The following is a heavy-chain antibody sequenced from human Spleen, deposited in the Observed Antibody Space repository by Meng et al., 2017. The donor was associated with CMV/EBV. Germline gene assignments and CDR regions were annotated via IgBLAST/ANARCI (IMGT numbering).Heavy chain of an antibody. V-gene: IGHV3-48*04. CDR2: ISSSSSTI. CDR1: GFTFSSYS. CDR3: ARDRVLRYFDEDKKKSYYYYGMDV. D-gene: IGHD3-9*01. Sequence: GGSLRLSCAASGFTFSSYSMNWVRQAPGKWLEWVSYISSSSSTIYYADSVKGRFTISRDNAKNSLYLQMNSLRAEDTAVYYCARDRVLRYFDEDKKKSYYYYGMDVWGQGTTVTVSS. J-gene: IGHJ6*02.